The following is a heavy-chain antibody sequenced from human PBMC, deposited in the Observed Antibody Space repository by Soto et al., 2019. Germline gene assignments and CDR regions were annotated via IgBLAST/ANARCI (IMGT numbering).Heavy chain of an antibody. D-gene: IGHD3-16*01. CDR2: IKSETDGGTT. Sequence: PGGSLRLSCAASGFTFSNAWMNWVRQAPGKGLEWVGRIKSETDGGTTDYAAPVKGRFTISRDDSKNTLYLQMNSLKTEDTAVYYCTTEGLWLRPYVLDVSGQGTTVIVSS. V-gene: IGHV3-15*07. CDR1: GFTFSNAW. J-gene: IGHJ6*02. CDR3: TTEGLWLRPYVLDV.